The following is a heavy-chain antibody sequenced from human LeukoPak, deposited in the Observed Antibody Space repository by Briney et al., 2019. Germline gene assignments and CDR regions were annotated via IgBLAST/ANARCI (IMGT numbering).Heavy chain of an antibody. D-gene: IGHD2-2*01. J-gene: IGHJ4*02. V-gene: IGHV3-21*01. Sequence: GGPLRLSCAASGFTLSSYSMNWVRQAPGKGLEWVSCISSSGSYIYYADSVKGRFTISRDNAKNSLYLQMNNLRAEDTAVYYCARDEYASSPGYFDYWGQGTLVTVSS. CDR1: GFTLSSYS. CDR3: ARDEYASSPGYFDY. CDR2: ISSSGSYI.